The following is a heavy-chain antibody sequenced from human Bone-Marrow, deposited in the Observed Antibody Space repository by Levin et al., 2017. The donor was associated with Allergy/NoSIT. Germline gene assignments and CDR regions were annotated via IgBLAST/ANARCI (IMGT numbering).Heavy chain of an antibody. CDR1: GFRFSTYE. CDR3: TRDKKSDGVTPDWYFDL. CDR2: ISSSGSTK. D-gene: IGHD2-21*02. V-gene: IGHV3-48*03. J-gene: IGHJ2*01. Sequence: GGSLRLSCAASGFRFSTYEMNWVRQAPGKGLEWISYISSSGSTKYYADSVKGRFTISSKNSLYLQMNSLRAEDTAIYYCTRDKKSDGVTPDWYFDLWGRGTPVTVSS.